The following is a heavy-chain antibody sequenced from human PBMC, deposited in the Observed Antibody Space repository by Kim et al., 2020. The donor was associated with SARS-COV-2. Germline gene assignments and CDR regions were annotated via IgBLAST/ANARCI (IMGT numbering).Heavy chain of an antibody. CDR1: GFTFDDYA. V-gene: IGHV3-9*01. Sequence: GGSLRLSCAASGFTFDDYAMHWVRQAPGKGLEWVSGISWNSGSIGYADSVKGRFTISRDNAKNSLYLQMNSLRAEDTALYYRAKYIGEAGRIFGATYLYGMDVWGPGTTVTVSS. CDR3: AKYIGEAGRIFGATYLYGMDV. CDR2: ISWNSGSI. D-gene: IGHD3-3*01. J-gene: IGHJ6*02.